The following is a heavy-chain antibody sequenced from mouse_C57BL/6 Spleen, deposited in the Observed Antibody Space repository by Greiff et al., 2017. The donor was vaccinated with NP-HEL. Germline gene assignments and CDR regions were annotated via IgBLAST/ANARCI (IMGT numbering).Heavy chain of an antibody. Sequence: QVQLQQSGAELVRPGASVTLSCKASGYTFTDYEMHWVKQTPVHGLEWIGAIDPETGGTAYNQKFTGKAILTADKSSSTAYMELRSLTSEDSAVYYCTRDSSGRYWGQGTTLTVSS. CDR2: IDPETGGT. CDR1: GYTFTDYE. J-gene: IGHJ2*01. D-gene: IGHD3-2*02. CDR3: TRDSSGRY. V-gene: IGHV1-15*01.